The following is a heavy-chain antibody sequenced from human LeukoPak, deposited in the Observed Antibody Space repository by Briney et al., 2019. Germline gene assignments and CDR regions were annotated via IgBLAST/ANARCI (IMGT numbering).Heavy chain of an antibody. D-gene: IGHD1-26*01. CDR3: SRESGAFCPFGY. V-gene: IGHV3-53*01. CDR2: MFSGGST. J-gene: IGHJ4*02. Sequence: PGGSVRLSCAVSGFPVSSNFMSWVRQAPGKGLQSVSIMFSGGSTDYADSVRGRFSISRDSSQNTVSLQMNSLRVEDTAIYYCSRESGAFCPFGYWGQGTLVIVPS. CDR1: GFPVSSNF.